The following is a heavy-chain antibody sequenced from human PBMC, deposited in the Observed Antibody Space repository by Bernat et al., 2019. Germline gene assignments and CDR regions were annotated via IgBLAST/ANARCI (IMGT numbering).Heavy chain of an antibody. CDR3: AKDLGLRYFDWTFDS. CDR1: GFTSSFYG. CDR2: ISHDGSKR. J-gene: IGHJ4*02. D-gene: IGHD3-9*01. Sequence: QVQLVESGGGVVQPGTSLSLSCAASGFTSSFYGMHWVRQAPGKGLEWMAVISHDGSKRYHTDSVKGRFIISRDNSKNSLYLQMNSLRTEDTAVYYCAKDLGLRYFDWTFDSWGQGTLVTVSS. V-gene: IGHV3-30*18.